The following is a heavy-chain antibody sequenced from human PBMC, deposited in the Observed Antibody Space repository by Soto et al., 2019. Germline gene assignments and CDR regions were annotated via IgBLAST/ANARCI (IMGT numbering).Heavy chain of an antibody. J-gene: IGHJ5*02. D-gene: IGHD5-18*01. CDR2: IYYSGST. V-gene: IGHV4-39*01. CDR1: GGSISSSSYY. CDR3: ARRRLWRGYSYNWFDP. Sequence: SETLSLTCTVSGGSISSSSYYWGWIRQPPGKGLEWIGSIYYSGSTYYNPSLKSRVTISVDTSKNQFSLKLSSVTAADTAVYYCARRRLWRGYSYNWFDPWGQGTLVTVSS.